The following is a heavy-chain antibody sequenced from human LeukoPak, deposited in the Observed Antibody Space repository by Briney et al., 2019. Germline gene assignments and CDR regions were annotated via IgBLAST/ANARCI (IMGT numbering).Heavy chain of an antibody. CDR3: ARDVGEYCSSTNCYASDY. CDR1: GYTFTGYY. V-gene: IGHV1-2*02. Sequence: ASVKVSCKASGYTFTGYYMHWVRQARGQGLEWMGWSSGGTNYAQKFQGRVTMTRDTSISTAYMELSRLTLDDTAVYYCARDVGEYCSSTNCYASDYWGQGTLVTVSS. CDR2: SSGGT. J-gene: IGHJ4*02. D-gene: IGHD2-2*01.